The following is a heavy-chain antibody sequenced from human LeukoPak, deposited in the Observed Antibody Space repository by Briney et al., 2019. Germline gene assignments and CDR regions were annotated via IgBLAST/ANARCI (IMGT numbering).Heavy chain of an antibody. D-gene: IGHD4-17*01. CDR3: ARENDCGDSTVDY. Sequence: GGSLRLSCAASGFTFSSYSMNWVRQAPGKGLEWVSSISSSSSYIYYADSVKGRFTISRDNAKNSLYLQMNSLRAEDTAVYYCARENDCGDSTVDYWGQGTLVTVSS. V-gene: IGHV3-21*01. CDR1: GFTFSSYS. J-gene: IGHJ4*02. CDR2: ISSSSSYI.